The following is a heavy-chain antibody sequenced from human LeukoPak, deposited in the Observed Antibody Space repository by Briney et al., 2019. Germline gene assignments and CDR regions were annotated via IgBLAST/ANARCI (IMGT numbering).Heavy chain of an antibody. Sequence: SETLSLTCTVSGGSISSYYWSWIRQPPGKGLEWIGYIYYTGTTNYNPSLKSRVTISVDTSKNQFSLRLSSVTAADTAVYYCASKSSDHGELRFDYWGQGTLVTVSS. CDR2: IYYTGTT. V-gene: IGHV4-59*01. CDR1: GGSISSYY. J-gene: IGHJ4*02. D-gene: IGHD4-17*01. CDR3: ASKSSDHGELRFDY.